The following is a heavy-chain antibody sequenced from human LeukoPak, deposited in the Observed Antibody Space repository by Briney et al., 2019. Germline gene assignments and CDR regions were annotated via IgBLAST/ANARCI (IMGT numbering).Heavy chain of an antibody. J-gene: IGHJ6*03. CDR3: ARGLYYYDSSAAYYYYMDV. CDR2: VFYSGNA. V-gene: IGHV4-39*07. D-gene: IGHD3-22*01. Sequence: SSETLSLTCTVSGGSITSSRYYWGWIRQPPGKGLEWLGSVFYSGNAYYNPSLKSRVTISVDTSKNQFSLKLSSVTAADTAVYYCARGLYYYDSSAAYYYYMDVWGKGTTVTVSS. CDR1: GGSITSSRYY.